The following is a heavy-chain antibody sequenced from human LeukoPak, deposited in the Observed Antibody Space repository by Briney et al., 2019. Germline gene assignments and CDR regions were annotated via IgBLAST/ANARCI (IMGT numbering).Heavy chain of an antibody. CDR3: ARDSTQGSYYYYGMDV. V-gene: IGHV3-48*02. J-gene: IGHJ6*02. Sequence: GGSLRLSCAASGFTFSSYSMHWVRQAPGKGLEWVSYISSSSSTIYYADSVKGRFTISRDNAKNSLYLQMNSLRDEDTAVYYCARDSTQGSYYYYGMDVWGQGTTVTVSS. CDR1: GFTFSSYS. CDR2: ISSSSSTI.